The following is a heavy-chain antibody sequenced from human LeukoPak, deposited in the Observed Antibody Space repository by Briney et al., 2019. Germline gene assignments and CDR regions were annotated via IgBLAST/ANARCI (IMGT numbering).Heavy chain of an antibody. CDR2: ISGSGGST. CDR1: GFTFSSYA. Sequence: PGGSLRLSCAASGFTFSSYAMSWVRQAPGKGLEWVSAISGSGGSTYYADSVKGRFTISRDNSKNTLYLQMNSLRAEDTAVYYCAKWGSSWYVYYYFDYWGQGTLVTVSS. D-gene: IGHD6-13*01. J-gene: IGHJ4*02. V-gene: IGHV3-23*01. CDR3: AKWGSSWYVYYYFDY.